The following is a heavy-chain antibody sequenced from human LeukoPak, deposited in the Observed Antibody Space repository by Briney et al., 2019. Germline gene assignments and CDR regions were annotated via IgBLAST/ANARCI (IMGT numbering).Heavy chain of an antibody. CDR2: IYSGEST. CDR1: GFTVRSHY. J-gene: IGHJ4*02. V-gene: IGHV3-66*01. CDR3: ASDLDY. Sequence: GGSLRLSCAASGFTVRSHYMTWVRQAPGRGLEWVSVIYSGESTYYADSVKGRFTISRENYKNTLYLQMNSLRAEDTAVYYCASDLDYWGQGTLVTVSS.